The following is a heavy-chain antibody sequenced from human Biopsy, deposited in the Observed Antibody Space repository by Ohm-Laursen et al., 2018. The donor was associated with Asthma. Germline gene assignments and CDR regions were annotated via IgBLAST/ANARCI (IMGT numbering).Heavy chain of an antibody. CDR2: IYSGGTS. V-gene: IGHV3-53*01. D-gene: IGHD3-22*01. J-gene: IGHJ4*02. CDR1: GSHFGSYN. Sequence: SLRLSCTASGSHFGSYNMHWVRQAPGKGLEWVSVIYSGGTSHTADSVRGRFTISRDFSKNTLHLQMHSLRAEDTAVYYCARGDSSNWSHYYFDYWGQGTLVTVSS. CDR3: ARGDSSNWSHYYFDY.